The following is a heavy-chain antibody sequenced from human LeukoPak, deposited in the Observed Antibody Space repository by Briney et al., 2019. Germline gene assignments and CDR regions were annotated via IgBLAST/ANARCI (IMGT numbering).Heavy chain of an antibody. CDR1: GGSISSSSYY. Sequence: PSETLSLTCTVSGGSISSSSYYWGWIRQPPGKGLEWIGSIYYSGSTYYNPSLKSRVTISVDTSKSQFSLKLSSVTAADTAVYYCARAGDSSGYYYGYWGQGTLVTVSS. J-gene: IGHJ4*02. CDR2: IYYSGST. D-gene: IGHD3-22*01. V-gene: IGHV4-39*07. CDR3: ARAGDSSGYYYGY.